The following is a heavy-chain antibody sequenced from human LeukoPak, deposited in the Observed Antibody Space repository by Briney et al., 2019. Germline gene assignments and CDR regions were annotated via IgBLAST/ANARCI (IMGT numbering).Heavy chain of an antibody. CDR3: ARDVEMATPGWVDY. CDR1: GGSISSYY. J-gene: IGHJ4*02. D-gene: IGHD5-24*01. CDR2: IYNSGCT. V-gene: IGHV4-4*07. Sequence: SETLSLTCTVSGGSISSYYWSWIRQPAGKGLEWIGRIYNSGCTTYNPSLKSRVTMSVDTSKNQFSLKLSSVTAADTAVYYCARDVEMATPGWVDYWGQGTLVTVSS.